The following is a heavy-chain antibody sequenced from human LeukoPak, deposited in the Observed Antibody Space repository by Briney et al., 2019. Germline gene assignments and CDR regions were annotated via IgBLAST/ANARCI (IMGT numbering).Heavy chain of an antibody. CDR1: GYSFTSYW. D-gene: IGHD2-2*02. CDR2: IYPGDSDT. V-gene: IGHV5-51*01. J-gene: IGHJ6*02. Sequence: GESLKISCKGSGYSFTSYWIGWVRQMPGKGLEWMGIIYPGDSDTRYSPSFQGQVTISADKSISTAYLQWSSLKASDTAMYYCARGGCSSTSCYNSYYYGMYVWGQGTTVTVSS. CDR3: ARGGCSSTSCYNSYYYGMYV.